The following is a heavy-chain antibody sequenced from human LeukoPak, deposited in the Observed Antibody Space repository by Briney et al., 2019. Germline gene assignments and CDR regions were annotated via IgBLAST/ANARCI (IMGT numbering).Heavy chain of an antibody. J-gene: IGHJ6*02. CDR1: GFTFSSYS. D-gene: IGHD6-6*01. Sequence: GGSLRLSCAASGFTFSSYSMNWVRQAPGKGLEWVSSISSSSSYIYYADSVKGRFTISRDNAKNSLYLQMNSLRSEDTAVYYCARDRQLATKGPAYYYYGMDVWGQGTTVTVSS. CDR2: ISSSSSYI. V-gene: IGHV3-21*04. CDR3: ARDRQLATKGPAYYYYGMDV.